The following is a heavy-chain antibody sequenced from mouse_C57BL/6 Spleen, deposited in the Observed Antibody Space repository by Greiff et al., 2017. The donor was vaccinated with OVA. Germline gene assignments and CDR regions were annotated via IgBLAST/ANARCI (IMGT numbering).Heavy chain of an antibody. CDR2: INPSTGGT. D-gene: IGHD2-1*01. V-gene: IGHV1-42*01. Sequence: EVQGVESGPELVKPGASVKISCKASGYSFTGYYMNWVKQSPEKSLEWIGEINPSTGGTTYNQKFKAKATLTVDKSSSTAYMQLKSLTSEDSAVYYCARRAYGNLDYWGQGTTLTVSS. CDR3: ARRAYGNLDY. CDR1: GYSFTGYY. J-gene: IGHJ2*01.